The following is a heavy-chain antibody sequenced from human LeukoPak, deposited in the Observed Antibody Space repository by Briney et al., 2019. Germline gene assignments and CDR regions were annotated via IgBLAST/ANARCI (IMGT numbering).Heavy chain of an antibody. J-gene: IGHJ1*01. CDR2: IYYSGST. V-gene: IGHV4-59*04. CDR1: GGSISSYY. Sequence: ESSETLSLTCTVSGGSISSYYWSWIRQPPGKGLEWIGSIYYSGSTYYNPSLKSRVTISVDTSKNQFSLKLSSVTAADTAVYYCARPARGYWNHEWGTSFQHWGQGTLVTVSS. D-gene: IGHD1-1*01. CDR3: ARPARGYWNHEWGTSFQH.